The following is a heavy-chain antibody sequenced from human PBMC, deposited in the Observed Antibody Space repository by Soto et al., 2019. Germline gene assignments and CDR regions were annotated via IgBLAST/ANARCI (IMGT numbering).Heavy chain of an antibody. J-gene: IGHJ6*02. V-gene: IGHV3-9*01. CDR1: GFTFDDYA. Sequence: GGSLRLSCAASGFTFDDYAMHWVRQAPGKGLEWVSGISWNSGSIGYADPVKGRFTISRDNAKNSLYLQMNSLRAEDTALYYCAKDIGVMTTVTTGYGMDVWGQGTTVTVSS. CDR3: AKDIGVMTTVTTGYGMDV. D-gene: IGHD4-17*01. CDR2: ISWNSGSI.